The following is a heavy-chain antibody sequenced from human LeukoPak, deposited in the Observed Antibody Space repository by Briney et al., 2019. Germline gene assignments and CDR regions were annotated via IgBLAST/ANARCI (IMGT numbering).Heavy chain of an antibody. V-gene: IGHV3-30*19. D-gene: IGHD3-22*01. CDR1: GFTFSSYG. Sequence: PGGSLRLSCAASGFTFSSYGIHWVRQAPGKGLEWVAVISYDGSNKYYADSVKGRFTISRDNSKNTLCLQMNSLRAEDTAVYYCARAGSNLDSSRYYYLLGYFDYWGQGTLVTVSS. CDR3: ARAGSNLDSSRYYYLLGYFDY. CDR2: ISYDGSNK. J-gene: IGHJ4*02.